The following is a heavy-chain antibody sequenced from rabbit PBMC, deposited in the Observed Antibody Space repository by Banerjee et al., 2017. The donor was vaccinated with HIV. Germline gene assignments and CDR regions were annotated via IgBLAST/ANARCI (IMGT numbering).Heavy chain of an antibody. CDR3: ARHYYGDGTYPFHL. CDR1: GFTISSSYW. D-gene: IGHD2-1*01. CDR2: IYASNSGST. J-gene: IGHJ4*01. Sequence: QEQLEESGGDLVRPGASLTLTCTASGFTISSSYWICWVRQAPGKGLEWIACIYASNSGSTYYASWAKGRFTISKTSTTVTLQMTSLTVADTATYFCARHYYGDGTYPFHLWGQGTLVTVS. V-gene: IGHV1S45*01.